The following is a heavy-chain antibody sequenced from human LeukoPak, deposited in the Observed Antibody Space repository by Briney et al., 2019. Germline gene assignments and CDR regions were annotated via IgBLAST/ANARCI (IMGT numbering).Heavy chain of an antibody. CDR3: AGIVANDAFDI. J-gene: IGHJ3*02. D-gene: IGHD3-22*01. V-gene: IGHV4-59*12. CDR2: IYYSGST. Sequence: SETLSLTCIVSGGSISSYYWSWIRQPPGKGLEWIGYIYYSGSTNYKPSLKSRVTMSVDTSKNQFSLKLSSVTAADTAVYYCAGIVANDAFDIWGQGTMVTVSS. CDR1: GGSISSYY.